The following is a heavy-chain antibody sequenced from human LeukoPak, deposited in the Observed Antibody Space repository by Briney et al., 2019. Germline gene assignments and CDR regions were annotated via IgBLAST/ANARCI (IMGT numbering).Heavy chain of an antibody. Sequence: SETLSLTCAVYGGSFSGYYWSWIRQPPGKGLEWIGEINHSGSTNYNPSLKSRVTISVDTSKNQFSLKLNSVTAADTAVYYCARQSGGGYASVDYWGQGTLVTVSS. D-gene: IGHD2-2*01. CDR2: INHSGST. V-gene: IGHV4-34*01. J-gene: IGHJ4*02. CDR3: ARQSGGGYASVDY. CDR1: GGSFSGYY.